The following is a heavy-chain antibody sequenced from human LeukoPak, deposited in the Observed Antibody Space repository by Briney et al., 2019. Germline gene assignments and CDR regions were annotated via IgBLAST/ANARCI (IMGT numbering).Heavy chain of an antibody. J-gene: IGHJ4*02. CDR1: GFTFSSYS. CDR3: ASPRTYYYDSSGYYSFDY. Sequence: PGGSLRLSCAASGFTFSSYSMNGVRQAPGKGLEWVSSISSSSSYIYYADSVKGRFTISRDNAKNSLYLQMNSLRAEDTAVYYCASPRTYYYDSSGYYSFDYWGQGTLATVSS. V-gene: IGHV3-21*01. D-gene: IGHD3-22*01. CDR2: ISSSSSYI.